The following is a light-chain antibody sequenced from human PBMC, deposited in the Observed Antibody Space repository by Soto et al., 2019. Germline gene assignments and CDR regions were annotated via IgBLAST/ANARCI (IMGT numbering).Light chain of an antibody. Sequence: DIQMTQSPSSLSASVGDRVTITCRASQSITRFLNWYQQKPGKAPKLLIYLASTLQSGVQSRFSGSGSGTDFTLAISSPQPVDGAPDDCQQGYSNPRTFGKGTKVEIK. CDR1: QSITRF. J-gene: IGKJ1*01. CDR2: LAS. V-gene: IGKV1-39*01. CDR3: QQGYSNPRT.